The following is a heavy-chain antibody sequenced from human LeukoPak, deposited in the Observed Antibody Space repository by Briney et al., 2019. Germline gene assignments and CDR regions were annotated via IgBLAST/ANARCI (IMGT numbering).Heavy chain of an antibody. Sequence: GGSLRLSCAGSGFTFSSNPLSWVRQAPGKGLEWVANIKQDGSEKQYVDSVRGRFTISRDNAKNSLYLQMNSLRVEDTAVYYCARDGFVGAADYWGQGTLVTVSS. CDR1: GFTFSSNP. CDR3: ARDGFVGAADY. CDR2: IKQDGSEK. J-gene: IGHJ4*02. D-gene: IGHD6-13*01. V-gene: IGHV3-7*01.